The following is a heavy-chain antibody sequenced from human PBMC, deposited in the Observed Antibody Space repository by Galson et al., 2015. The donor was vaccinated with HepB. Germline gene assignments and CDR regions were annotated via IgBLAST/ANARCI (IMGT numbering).Heavy chain of an antibody. CDR1: GFTFSSYG. Sequence: SLRLSCAASGFTFSSYGMHWVRQAPGKGLEWVTFIQYSGNNKYYADSVKGRFTVSRDNAKNSLYLQMNSLRAEDTAVYYCARVADVDYGDHSHFDSWGQGTLVTVSS. J-gene: IGHJ4*02. V-gene: IGHV3-33*05. CDR2: IQYSGNNK. CDR3: ARVADVDYGDHSHFDS. D-gene: IGHD4-17*01.